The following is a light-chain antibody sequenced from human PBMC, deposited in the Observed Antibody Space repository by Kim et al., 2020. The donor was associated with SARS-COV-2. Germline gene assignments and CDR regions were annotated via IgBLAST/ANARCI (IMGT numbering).Light chain of an antibody. Sequence: DIQMTQSPSTLSASVGDRVTITCRASRSISSWLAWYQQKSGKAPKLLVYKASTLEGGVPSRFSGSGSGTEFTLTISSLQPDDFATYYCHQYSGSVATFGQGTKVDIK. CDR2: KAS. J-gene: IGKJ1*01. CDR3: HQYSGSVAT. CDR1: RSISSW. V-gene: IGKV1-5*03.